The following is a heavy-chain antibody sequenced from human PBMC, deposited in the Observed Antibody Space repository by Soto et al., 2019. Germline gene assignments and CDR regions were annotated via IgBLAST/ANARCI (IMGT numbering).Heavy chain of an antibody. CDR2: ISAYNGNT. J-gene: IGHJ5*02. CDR3: ARDYPTRPIVLVPDYFDP. D-gene: IGHD2-2*01. Sequence: ASVKVSCKASGYTFTSYGISWVRQAPGQGLEWMGWISAYNGNTNYAQKLQGRVTMTTDTSTSTAYMELRSLRSDDTAVYYCARDYPTRPIVLVPDYFDPWGQGTLVTVSS. V-gene: IGHV1-18*01. CDR1: GYTFTSYG.